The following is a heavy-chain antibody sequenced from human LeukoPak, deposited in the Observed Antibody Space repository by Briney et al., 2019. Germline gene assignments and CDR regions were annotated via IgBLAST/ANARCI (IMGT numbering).Heavy chain of an antibody. V-gene: IGHV1-69*04. CDR1: GGTFSSYA. CDR3: ARDREQWVPLGALDI. D-gene: IGHD6-19*01. CDR2: IIPILGIA. J-gene: IGHJ3*02. Sequence: SVKVSCKASGGTFSSYAICWMRQATGQGLEWMGRIIPILGIANYAQKFQGRVTITADKSTSTAYMELSSLRSEDTAVYYCARDREQWVPLGALDIWGQGTMVTVSS.